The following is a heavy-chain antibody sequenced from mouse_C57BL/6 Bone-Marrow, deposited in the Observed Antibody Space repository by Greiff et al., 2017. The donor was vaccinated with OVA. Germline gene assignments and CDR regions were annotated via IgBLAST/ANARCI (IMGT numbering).Heavy chain of an antibody. CDR2: ISDGGSYT. D-gene: IGHD1-1*01. Sequence: EVKVVESGGGLVKPGGSLKLSCAASGFTFSSYAMSWVRQTPEKRLEWVATISDGGSYTYYPDNVKGRFTISRDNAKNNLYLQMSHLKSEDTAMYYCARKDYGSSYEAWFAYWGQGTLVTVSA. CDR3: ARKDYGSSYEAWFAY. J-gene: IGHJ3*01. V-gene: IGHV5-4*03. CDR1: GFTFSSYA.